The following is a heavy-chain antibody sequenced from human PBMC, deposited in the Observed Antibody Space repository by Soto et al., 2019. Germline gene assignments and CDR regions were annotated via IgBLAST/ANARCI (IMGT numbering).Heavy chain of an antibody. CDR2: IVPIFDIT. D-gene: IGHD3-16*01. CDR1: GGIFRRYA. V-gene: IGHV1-69*01. Sequence: QVQLLQSGAEVKKSGSSVKVSCKVSGGIFRRYAISWVRQAPGQGLEWLGGIVPIFDITNYAQKFQGRVTITADESTSTAYMDLTSLRSEDTAVYYCARPDEGSYSSNHHYYYALDVWGRGTTVTVSS. CDR3: ARPDEGSYSSNHHYYYALDV. J-gene: IGHJ6*02.